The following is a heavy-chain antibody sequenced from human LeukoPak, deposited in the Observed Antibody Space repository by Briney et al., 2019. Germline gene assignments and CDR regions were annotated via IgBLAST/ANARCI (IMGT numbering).Heavy chain of an antibody. Sequence: PSETLSLTCTVSGDSISSNSYYWSWIRQPAGKGLEWIGRIYSSGSTNYNPSLKSRVTISVDTSKNQFSLKLSSVTAADTAVYFCALQLFRAGVHGLQRWDQGTLVTVSS. CDR3: ALQLFRAGVHGLQR. CDR1: GDSISSNSYY. CDR2: IYSSGST. V-gene: IGHV4-61*02. J-gene: IGHJ1*01. D-gene: IGHD2-21*01.